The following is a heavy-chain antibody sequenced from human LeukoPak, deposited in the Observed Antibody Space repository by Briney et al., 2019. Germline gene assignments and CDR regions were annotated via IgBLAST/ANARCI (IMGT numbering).Heavy chain of an antibody. CDR3: AGEWELLTNLDY. CDR1: GVSISSSNSY. J-gene: IGHJ4*02. D-gene: IGHD1-26*01. CDR2: IYYSGNT. V-gene: IGHV4-39*07. Sequence: SETLSLTCTVSGVSISSSNSYWGWIRQPPGKGLEWIGSIYYSGNTYYNASLKSQVSISIDTSKNQFSLRLTSVTAADTAVYYCAGEWELLTNLDYWGQGTLVTVSS.